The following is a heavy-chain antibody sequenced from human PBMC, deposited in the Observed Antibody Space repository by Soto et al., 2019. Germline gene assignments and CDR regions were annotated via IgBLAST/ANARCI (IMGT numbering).Heavy chain of an antibody. V-gene: IGHV4-34*01. Sequence: PSETLSLTCAVYGGSFSGYYWSWIRQPPGKGLEWIGEINHSGSTNYNPSLKSRVTISVDTSKIQFSLKLSSVTAADTAVYYCARGLEGIQLWSAGYYYYGMDVWCQGTTVTVSS. D-gene: IGHD5-18*01. CDR1: GGSFSGYY. CDR2: INHSGST. J-gene: IGHJ6*02. CDR3: ARGLEGIQLWSAGYYYYGMDV.